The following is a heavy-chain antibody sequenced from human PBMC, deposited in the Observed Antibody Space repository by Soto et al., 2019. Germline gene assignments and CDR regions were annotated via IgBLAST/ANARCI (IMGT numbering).Heavy chain of an antibody. D-gene: IGHD2-21*01. V-gene: IGHV3-9*01. CDR1: GLTFEDYA. CDR3: ARGRGALTVISNWFDP. J-gene: IGHJ5*02. Sequence: EVQLVASGGGLVQPGRSLRLSCEASGLTFEDYAMHWIRQAPGKGLEWVAGINWNSGSTGYADSVKGRFTISRDNVNNSLHLEMSTLKAEDTAMYYCARGRGALTVISNWFDPWGQGTLVTVSS. CDR2: INWNSGST.